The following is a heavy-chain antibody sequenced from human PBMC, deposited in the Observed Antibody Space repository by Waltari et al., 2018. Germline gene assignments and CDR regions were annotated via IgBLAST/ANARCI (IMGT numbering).Heavy chain of an antibody. D-gene: IGHD4-17*01. CDR2: IYYSGST. J-gene: IGHJ5*02. CDR1: GGSISSYY. Sequence: QVQLQESGPGLVKPSETLSLTCTVSGGSISSYYWSWIRQPPGKGLEWIGYIYYSGSTNHNPSLKSRVTISVDTSKNQFSLKRSSVTAADTAVYYCARLRSGLLDNWFDPWGHGTLVTVSS. CDR3: ARLRSGLLDNWFDP. V-gene: IGHV4-59*08.